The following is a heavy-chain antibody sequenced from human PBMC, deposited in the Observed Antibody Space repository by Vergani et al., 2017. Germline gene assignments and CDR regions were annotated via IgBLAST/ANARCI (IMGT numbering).Heavy chain of an antibody. CDR2: ISWNSGSI. CDR3: AKIDSSSLKNEGHDY. J-gene: IGHJ4*02. V-gene: IGHV3-9*01. CDR1: GFTFDDYA. Sequence: EVQLVESGGGLVQPGRSLRLSCAASGFTFDDYAMHWVRQAPGKCLEWVSGISWNSGSIGYADSVKGRFTISRDNAKNSLYLQMNSLRAEDTALYYCAKIDSSSLKNEGHDYWGQGTLVTVSS. D-gene: IGHD6-13*01.